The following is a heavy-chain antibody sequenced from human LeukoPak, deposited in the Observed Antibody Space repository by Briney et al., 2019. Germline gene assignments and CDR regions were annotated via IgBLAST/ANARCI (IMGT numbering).Heavy chain of an antibody. V-gene: IGHV3-74*01. J-gene: IGHJ4*02. CDR2: INGNATST. D-gene: IGHD5-18*01. CDR1: GFTFSGRW. CDR3: ASGYTYGYYYLDF. Sequence: GGSLRLSCAASGFTFSGRWMYWVRQAPGKGLVLVSRINGNATSTTYGDSVKGRFTISRDNAKNTLYLHMNSLRGEGTAVYYCASGYTYGYYYLDFWGQGTLVTVSS.